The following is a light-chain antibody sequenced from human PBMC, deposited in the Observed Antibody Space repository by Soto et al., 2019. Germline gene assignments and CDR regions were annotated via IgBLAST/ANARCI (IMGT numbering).Light chain of an antibody. CDR2: DAY. V-gene: IGKV3-15*01. CDR1: QSVSTN. Sequence: EIVMTQSPDTLSVSPGERATLSCGASQSVSTNVAWYQQTRGQAPRLLMFDAYTRATGVPARFSGSGSGTDFTLTISSLQSEDSAIYYCQQYNYWPRTFGQGTKVDIK. J-gene: IGKJ1*01. CDR3: QQYNYWPRT.